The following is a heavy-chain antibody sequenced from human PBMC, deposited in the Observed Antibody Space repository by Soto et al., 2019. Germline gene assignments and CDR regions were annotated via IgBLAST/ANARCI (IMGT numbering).Heavy chain of an antibody. CDR1: GDSFSSSNW. CDR3: GRSPRRVDGKWYVDY. J-gene: IGHJ4*02. V-gene: IGHV4-4*02. CDR2: ILHTAHT. Sequence: QVQLQESGPGLVKPSGTLSLSCGVSGDSFSSSNWWTWIRQPPGKGLEWIGDILHTAHTDLSPSLSSRITTAIDTSKKEFSLKMTSVTAADTAVYYCGRSPRRVDGKWYVDYWGPGALVIVAS. D-gene: IGHD2-15*01.